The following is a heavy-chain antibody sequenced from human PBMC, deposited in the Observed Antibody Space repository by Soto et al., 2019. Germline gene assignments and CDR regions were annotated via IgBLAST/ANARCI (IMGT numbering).Heavy chain of an antibody. CDR3: ARGPGIAAAGKFDY. J-gene: IGHJ4*02. Sequence: QVQLVQSGAEVKKPGASVKVSCKASGYTFTGYYMHWVRQAPGQGLEWMGWINPNSGDTNYAQKFQGRVTMTRDTSISTAYMGLSSLRSDDTAVYYCARGPGIAAAGKFDYWGQGTLLTVSS. D-gene: IGHD6-13*01. CDR1: GYTFTGYY. V-gene: IGHV1-2*02. CDR2: INPNSGDT.